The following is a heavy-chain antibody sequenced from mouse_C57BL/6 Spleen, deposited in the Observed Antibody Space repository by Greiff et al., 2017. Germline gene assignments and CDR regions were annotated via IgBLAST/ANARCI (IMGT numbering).Heavy chain of an antibody. V-gene: IGHV1-50*01. D-gene: IGHD1-1*01. J-gene: IGHJ2*01. Sequence: QVQLQQPGAELVKPGASVKLSCKASGYTFTSYWMQWVKQRPGQGLEWIGEIDPSDSYTNYNQKFKGKATLAVDTSSSTAYMQLSSLTSGDSAVYYCARRPYYYGSSYVDYWGQGTTLTVSS. CDR3: ARRPYYYGSSYVDY. CDR2: IDPSDSYT. CDR1: GYTFTSYW.